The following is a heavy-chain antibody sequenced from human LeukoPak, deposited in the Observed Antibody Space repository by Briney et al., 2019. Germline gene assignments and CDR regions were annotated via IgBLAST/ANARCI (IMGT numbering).Heavy chain of an antibody. CDR3: AREGIFYFDSSDFGYFFDY. Sequence: GASVKVSCKASGYTFTSYGISWVRQAPGQGLEWMGWISPDNHNTNYPQKLLGRVTMTTDTSTSTAYMELRSLRSDDTAVYYCAREGIFYFDSSDFGYFFDYWGQGTLVTVSS. CDR1: GYTFTSYG. V-gene: IGHV1-18*01. J-gene: IGHJ4*02. D-gene: IGHD3-22*01. CDR2: ISPDNHNT.